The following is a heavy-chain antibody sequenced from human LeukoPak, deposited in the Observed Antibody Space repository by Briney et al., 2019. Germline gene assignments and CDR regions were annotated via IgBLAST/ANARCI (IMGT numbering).Heavy chain of an antibody. D-gene: IGHD3-22*01. Sequence: GGSLRLSCAASGFTFDDYAMHWVRQAPGKGLEWVSGIRWNSGSIGYADSVKGRFTISRDNAKNSLYLQMNSLRAEDTALYYCAKDSEGLYDSSGYYGDWGQGTLVTVSS. CDR3: AKDSEGLYDSSGYYGD. CDR2: IRWNSGSI. V-gene: IGHV3-9*01. CDR1: GFTFDDYA. J-gene: IGHJ4*02.